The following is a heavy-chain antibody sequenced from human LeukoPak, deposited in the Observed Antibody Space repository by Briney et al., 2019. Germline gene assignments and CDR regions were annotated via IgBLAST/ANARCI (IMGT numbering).Heavy chain of an antibody. CDR1: GGSISSYY. V-gene: IGHV4-4*07. CDR3: ARADYSSSFNLAGLYFDY. Sequence: SETLSLTCTVSGGSISSYYWSWIRQPAGKGLEWIGRIYTSGSTNYNPSLKSRVTMSVDTSKNQFSLKLSSVTAADTAVYYCARADYSSSFNLAGLYFDYWGQGTLVTVSS. D-gene: IGHD6-13*01. J-gene: IGHJ4*02. CDR2: IYTSGST.